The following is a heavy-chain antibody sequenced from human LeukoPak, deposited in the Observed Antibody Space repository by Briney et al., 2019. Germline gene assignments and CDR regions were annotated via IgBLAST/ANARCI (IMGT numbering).Heavy chain of an antibody. CDR2: IYYSGTT. CDR3: ARASSGWYSDYFDY. V-gene: IGHV4-39*07. CDR1: GGSISSSSYY. D-gene: IGHD6-19*01. Sequence: PSETLSLTCAVPGGSISSSSYYWGWFRQPPGKGLEWIGSIYYSGTTYYNPSLKSRVTQSVDTPKNQFSLKLSSVTAADTAVYYCARASSGWYSDYFDYWGQGTLVTVSS. J-gene: IGHJ4*02.